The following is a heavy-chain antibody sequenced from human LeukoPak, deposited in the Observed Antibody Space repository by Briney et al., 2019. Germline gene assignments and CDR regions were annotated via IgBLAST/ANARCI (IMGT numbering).Heavy chain of an antibody. CDR2: IRSDGSNK. V-gene: IGHV3-30*02. CDR3: AKPLRYFTN. CDR1: GFTFSSYD. Sequence: GGSLRLSCAASGFTFSSYDMHWVRQAPGKGLEWVAFIRSDGSNKYYADSVKGRFTVSRDNSKNTLYLQMNSLRAEDTAVYYCAKPLRYFTNWGQGTLVTVSS. J-gene: IGHJ4*02. D-gene: IGHD3-9*01.